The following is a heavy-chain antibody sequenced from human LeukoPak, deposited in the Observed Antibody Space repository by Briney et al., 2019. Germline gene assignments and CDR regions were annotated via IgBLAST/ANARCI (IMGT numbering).Heavy chain of an antibody. Sequence: GGSLRLSCAASGFTFSSYAMSWVRQAPGKGLEWVSAISGSGGSTYYADSVKGRFTISRDNSKNTLYLQMNSLRAEDTAVYYYAKGMDSSPVGRRSAADYWGQGTLVTVSS. V-gene: IGHV3-23*01. CDR3: AKGMDSSPVGRRSAADY. J-gene: IGHJ4*02. CDR1: GFTFSSYA. CDR2: ISGSGGST. D-gene: IGHD6-13*01.